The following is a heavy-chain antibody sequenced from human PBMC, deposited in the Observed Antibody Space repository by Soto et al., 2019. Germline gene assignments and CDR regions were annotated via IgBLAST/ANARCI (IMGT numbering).Heavy chain of an antibody. Sequence: QVQLQQCGAGLMKPSETLSLTCAVYGGSFSGYYWSWIRQPPGKGLEWIGEINHSGSTNYNTSLKRRVTISVDTSKDQFSLKLSSVTAADTAAYYCARGDDYYDFWSRTTCYWGQGNLVTVSS. CDR1: GGSFSGYY. CDR3: ARGDDYYDFWSRTTCY. V-gene: IGHV4-34*01. CDR2: INHSGST. D-gene: IGHD3-3*01. J-gene: IGHJ4*02.